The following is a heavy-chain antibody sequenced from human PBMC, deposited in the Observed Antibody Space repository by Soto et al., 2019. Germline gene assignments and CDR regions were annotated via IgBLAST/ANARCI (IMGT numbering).Heavy chain of an antibody. CDR2: IYYSGST. CDR1: GGSISSGGYY. CDR3: ARESHWSGSGIPSPVRWFDP. V-gene: IGHV4-31*03. J-gene: IGHJ5*02. Sequence: QVQLQESGPGLVKPSQTLSLTCTVSGGSISSGGYYWSWIRQHPGKGLEWIGYIYYSGSTYYNPSLKSRVTISVDTSKNQFSLKLSSVTAADAAVYYCARESHWSGSGIPSPVRWFDPWGQGTLVTVSS. D-gene: IGHD3-10*01.